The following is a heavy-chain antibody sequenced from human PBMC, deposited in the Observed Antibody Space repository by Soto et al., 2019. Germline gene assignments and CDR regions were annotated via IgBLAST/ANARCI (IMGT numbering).Heavy chain of an antibody. J-gene: IGHJ4*02. V-gene: IGHV4-34*08. CDR2: INHSGST. CDR1: CGNIINYC. D-gene: IGHD5-18*01. CDR3: ATSTEYTYGRPFDY. Sequence: TKRLTWTVDCGNIINYCCSRIRKKTGKGLEWIGEINHSGSTNHNPSLKSRVTISVDSSKNQFSLKLSSVTAADTAVYYCATSTEYTYGRPFDYWGQGTLVTVSS.